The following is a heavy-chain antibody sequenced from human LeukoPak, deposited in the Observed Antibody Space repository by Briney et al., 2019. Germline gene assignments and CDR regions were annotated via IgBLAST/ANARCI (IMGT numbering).Heavy chain of an antibody. J-gene: IGHJ4*02. V-gene: IGHV4-59*01. D-gene: IGHD3-22*01. CDR2: IYYSGGT. CDR3: ARQSISGSSLSYFDY. CDR1: GGSISSYY. Sequence: SETLSLTCTVSGGSISSYYWSWIRQPPGKGLEWIGYIYYSGGTNYNPSLKSRLTISVDTSKNQCSLKLSSVTAADTAVYYCARQSISGSSLSYFDYWGQGTLVNVSS.